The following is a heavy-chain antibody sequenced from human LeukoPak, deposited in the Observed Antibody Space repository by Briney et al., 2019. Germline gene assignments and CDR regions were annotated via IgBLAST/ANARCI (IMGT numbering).Heavy chain of an antibody. CDR1: GLSFNSYW. CDR3: ARVRAVAGYFDY. Sequence: GGSLRLSCAASGLSFNSYWMSWVRQAPGKGLEWVASIKQDGSEKYYVDFVKSRFTISRDNAKNSLYLQMNSLRAEDTAVYYCARVRAVAGYFDYWGQGTLVTVSS. J-gene: IGHJ4*02. D-gene: IGHD6-19*01. V-gene: IGHV3-7*03. CDR2: IKQDGSEK.